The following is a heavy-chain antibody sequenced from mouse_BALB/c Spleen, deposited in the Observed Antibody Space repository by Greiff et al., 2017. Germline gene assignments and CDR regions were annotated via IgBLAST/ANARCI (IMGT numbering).Heavy chain of an antibody. D-gene: IGHD2-14*01. CDR1: GFSLTSYG. V-gene: IGHV2-9*02. Sequence: VKVVESGPGLVAPSQSLSITCTVSGFSLTSYGVHWVRQPPGKGLEWLGVIWAGGSTNYNSALMSRLSISKDNSKSQVFLKMNSLQTDDTAMYYCARGEVRREAWFAYWGQGTLVTVSA. CDR3: ARGEVRREAWFAY. CDR2: IWAGGST. J-gene: IGHJ3*01.